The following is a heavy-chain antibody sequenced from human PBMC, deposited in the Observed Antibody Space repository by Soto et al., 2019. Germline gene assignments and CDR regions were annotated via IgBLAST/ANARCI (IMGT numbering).Heavy chain of an antibody. D-gene: IGHD3-10*01. Sequence: HPGGSLRLSCAASGFTFSSYAMSWVRQAPGKGLEWVSAISGSGGSTYYADSVKGRFTISRDNAKNSLYLQMNSLRAEDTAVYYCARPGLLVFDYGSGSYYSDWGQGTLVTVSS. V-gene: IGHV3-23*01. CDR2: ISGSGGST. CDR3: ARPGLLVFDYGSGSYYSD. J-gene: IGHJ4*02. CDR1: GFTFSSYA.